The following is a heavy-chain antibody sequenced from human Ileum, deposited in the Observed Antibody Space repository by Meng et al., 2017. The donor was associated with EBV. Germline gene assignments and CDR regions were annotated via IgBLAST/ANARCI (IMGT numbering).Heavy chain of an antibody. CDR1: GGPINSSRYY. J-gene: IGHJ5*02. D-gene: IGHD6-13*01. CDR3: ARPIAAAGWFDP. Sequence: LQLQESGPGLVKPSETLSLTCTVSGGPINSSRYYWGWIRQPPGKGLEWIGSIYYSGRTYYNPSLKSRVTISVDTSKNQFSLKLSSVTAADTAVYYCARPIAAAGWFDPWGQGTLVTVSS. CDR2: IYYSGRT. V-gene: IGHV4-39*01.